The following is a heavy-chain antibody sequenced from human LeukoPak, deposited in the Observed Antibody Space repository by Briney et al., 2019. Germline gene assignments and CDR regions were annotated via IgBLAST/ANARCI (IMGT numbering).Heavy chain of an antibody. D-gene: IGHD3-22*01. J-gene: IGHJ4*02. CDR1: VYTFTSYA. CDR2: INTNTGNP. CDR3: ARGFYDSSGYYPY. Sequence: EASVKVSCKSSVYTFTSYAMNWVRRAPGQGLEWMGWINTNTGNPTYAQGFTGRSVFSLDTSVSTAYLQISSLRAEDTAVYYCARGFYDSSGYYPYWGQGTLVTVSS. V-gene: IGHV7-4-1*02.